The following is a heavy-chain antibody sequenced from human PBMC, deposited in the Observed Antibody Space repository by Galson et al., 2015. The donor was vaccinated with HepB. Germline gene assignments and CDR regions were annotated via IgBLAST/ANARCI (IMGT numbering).Heavy chain of an antibody. CDR3: ARHLLGDIVGAEFDY. CDR2: IIPILGIA. CDR1: GGTFSSYA. J-gene: IGHJ4*02. Sequence: SVKVSCKASGGTFSSYAISWVRQAPGQGLEWMGRIIPILGIANYAQKFQGRVTITADKSTSTAYMELSSLRSEDTAVYYCARHLLGDIVGAEFDYWGQGTLVTVSP. V-gene: IGHV1-69*04. D-gene: IGHD1-26*01.